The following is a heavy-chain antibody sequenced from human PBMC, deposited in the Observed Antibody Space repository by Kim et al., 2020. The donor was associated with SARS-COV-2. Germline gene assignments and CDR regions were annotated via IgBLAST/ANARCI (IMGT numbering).Heavy chain of an antibody. CDR3: TRLRAGVMVFDS. CDR2: FYPDDSDI. Sequence: GESLKISCKGLGYTFSNYWIGWVRQTPGKGLEWMGNFYPDDSDIRYNPSFQGQVTVSADKSFSTAYLQWNSLKASDTAIYYCTRLRAGVMVFDSWGQGTLVTVSS. D-gene: IGHD3-16*02. V-gene: IGHV5-51*01. CDR1: GYTFSNYW. J-gene: IGHJ4*02.